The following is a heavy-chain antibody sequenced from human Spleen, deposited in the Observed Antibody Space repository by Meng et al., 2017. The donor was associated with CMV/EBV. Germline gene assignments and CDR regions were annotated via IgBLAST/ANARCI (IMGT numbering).Heavy chain of an antibody. V-gene: IGHV1-2*02. D-gene: IGHD2-15*01. CDR3: ARVKRYCTGGSCSSTGYYGMDV. J-gene: IGHJ6*02. Sequence: ASVQVSCKASGYTFTGYYMHWVRQAPGQGLEWMGWINPNSGGTTYAQKFQGRVTMSGDTSITTAYMELSRLRSDDMAVYYCARVKRYCTGGSCSSTGYYGMDVWGQGTTVTVSS. CDR1: GYTFTGYY. CDR2: INPNSGGT.